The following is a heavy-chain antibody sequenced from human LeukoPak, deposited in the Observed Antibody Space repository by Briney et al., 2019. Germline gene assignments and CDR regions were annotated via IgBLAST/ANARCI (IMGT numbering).Heavy chain of an antibody. Sequence: VASVKVSCKASGYTFTIYGVSWVRQAPGQGLEWLGWITAYNGNTNYAQKFQGRVTMTTDTSTTTANMELRSLRSDDTAVYYCARHENLYTPIDYWGLGTLVTVSS. J-gene: IGHJ4*02. V-gene: IGHV1-18*01. CDR1: GYTFTIYG. D-gene: IGHD2-15*01. CDR2: ITAYNGNT. CDR3: ARHENLYTPIDY.